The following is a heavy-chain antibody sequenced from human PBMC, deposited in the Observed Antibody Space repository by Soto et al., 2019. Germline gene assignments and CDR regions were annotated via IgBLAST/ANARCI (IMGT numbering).Heavy chain of an antibody. CDR3: ARGKGVGALRGYDFDAFDI. CDR2: ISYDGSNK. D-gene: IGHD1-26*01. V-gene: IGHV3-30-3*01. CDR1: GFTFSSYA. Sequence: PGGSLRLSCAASGFTFSSYAVHWVRQAPGKGLEWVAVISYDGSNKYYADSVKGRFTISRDNSKNTLYLQMNSLRAEDTAVYYCARGKGVGALRGYDFDAFDIWGQGTMVTVSS. J-gene: IGHJ3*02.